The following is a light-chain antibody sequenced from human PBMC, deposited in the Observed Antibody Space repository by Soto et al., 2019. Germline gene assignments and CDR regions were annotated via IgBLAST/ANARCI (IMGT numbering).Light chain of an antibody. CDR3: QQYNSYSRT. Sequence: DIQMTQSPSTLSASVGDRVTITCRASQSISSWLAWYQQKPGKAPKLLIYKASSLESGVPSRFSGSESGTEFTLTISSLQPDDFATYYCQQYNSYSRTFGQGTKLEIK. CDR2: KAS. J-gene: IGKJ2*02. V-gene: IGKV1-5*03. CDR1: QSISSW.